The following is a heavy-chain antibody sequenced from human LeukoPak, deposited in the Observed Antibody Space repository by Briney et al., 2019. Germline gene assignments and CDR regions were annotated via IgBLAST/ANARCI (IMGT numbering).Heavy chain of an antibody. J-gene: IGHJ4*02. D-gene: IGHD3-22*01. Sequence: GGSLRLSCAASGFTFSSYAMSWVRQAPGKGLEWVSTISDSGGSTYYADSLKGRFTISRDNYKNTLYLQMNSLRAEDTAVYYCAKIIESGYYYVAVADYWGQGTLVTVSS. CDR3: AKIIESGYYYVAVADY. V-gene: IGHV3-23*01. CDR1: GFTFSSYA. CDR2: ISDSGGST.